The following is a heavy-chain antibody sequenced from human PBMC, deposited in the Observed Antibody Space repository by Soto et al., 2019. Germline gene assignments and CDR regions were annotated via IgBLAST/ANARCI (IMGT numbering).Heavy chain of an antibody. CDR3: ARQVKVGATTFYYYYYGMDV. V-gene: IGHV4-39*01. J-gene: IGHJ6*01. CDR1: GGSISSSSYY. Sequence: QLQLQESGPGLVKPSETLSLTCTVSGGSISSSSYYWGWIRQPPGKGLEWIGSIYYSGSTYYNPSLKSRVTISVDTSKNQFSLKLSSVTAADTAVYYCARQVKVGATTFYYYYYGMDVW. D-gene: IGHD1-26*01. CDR2: IYYSGST.